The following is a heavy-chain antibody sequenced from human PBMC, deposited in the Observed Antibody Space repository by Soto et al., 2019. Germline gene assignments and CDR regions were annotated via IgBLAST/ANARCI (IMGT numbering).Heavy chain of an antibody. CDR2: IYYSGRT. J-gene: IGHJ4*02. D-gene: IGHD3-16*02. Sequence: QVQLQESGPGLVKPSETLSLTCTVSGGSISDYQWNWIRQSPGKGLEWIGYIYYSGRTNYNPSLKRRLTTSLDTSTKEFSLGLRSWAAADTAFYYCSGLRGLGEISPYFDYWGQGTLVTVSS. CDR3: SGLRGLGEISPYFDY. CDR1: GGSISDYQ. V-gene: IGHV4-59*03.